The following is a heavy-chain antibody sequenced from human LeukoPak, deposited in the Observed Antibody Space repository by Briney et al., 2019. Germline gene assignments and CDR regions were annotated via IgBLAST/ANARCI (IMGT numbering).Heavy chain of an antibody. D-gene: IGHD6-19*01. CDR3: ASSIAVAGTDDAFDI. CDR2: INHSGST. J-gene: IGHJ3*02. V-gene: IGHV4-34*01. Sequence: PSETLSLTCAVYGGSFSGYYWSWIRQPPGKGLEWIGEINHSGSTNYNPSLKSRVTISVDTSKNQFSLKLSSVTAADTAVYYCASSIAVAGTDDAFDIWGQGTMVTVSS. CDR1: GGSFSGYY.